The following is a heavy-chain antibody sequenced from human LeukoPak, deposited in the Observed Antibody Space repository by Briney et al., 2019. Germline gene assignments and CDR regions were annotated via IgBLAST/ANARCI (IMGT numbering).Heavy chain of an antibody. Sequence: GGSLRLSCGASGFTFSSYWMSWVRQAAGKGLEWVANIKQDGTEKYCVDSVRGRFTISRDNARYSLYLQMNSLRAEDTAAYYCAREYYYDSSGPDYWGQGTLVTVSS. V-gene: IGHV3-7*05. J-gene: IGHJ4*02. CDR2: IKQDGTEK. CDR1: GFTFSSYW. D-gene: IGHD3-22*01. CDR3: AREYYYDSSGPDY.